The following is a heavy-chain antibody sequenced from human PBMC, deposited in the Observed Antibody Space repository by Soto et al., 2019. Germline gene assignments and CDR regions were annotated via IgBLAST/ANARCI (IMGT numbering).Heavy chain of an antibody. V-gene: IGHV3-9*01. D-gene: IGHD6-13*01. Sequence: SLRLSCAASGFTFDDYAMHWVRQAPGKGLEWVSGISWNSGSIGYADSVKGRFTISRDNAKNSLYLQMNSLRAEDTALYYCAKDIGSSGYNGHDAFDIWGQGTMVTVSS. CDR2: ISWNSGSI. CDR1: GFTFDDYA. J-gene: IGHJ3*02. CDR3: AKDIGSSGYNGHDAFDI.